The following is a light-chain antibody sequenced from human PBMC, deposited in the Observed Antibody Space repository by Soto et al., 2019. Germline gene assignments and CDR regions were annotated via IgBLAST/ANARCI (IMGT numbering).Light chain of an antibody. Sequence: VLPQSPDTLSLSPGDRASLSCRASQSVRSTFLAWYQQKPGQAPRLLIYGASNRAASIPARFSGSASGTEFTLTISRLEPDDSAVYYCQQYHDSPMNTFGQGTKLQIK. CDR2: GAS. CDR1: QSVRSTF. J-gene: IGKJ2*01. V-gene: IGKV3-20*01. CDR3: QQYHDSPMNT.